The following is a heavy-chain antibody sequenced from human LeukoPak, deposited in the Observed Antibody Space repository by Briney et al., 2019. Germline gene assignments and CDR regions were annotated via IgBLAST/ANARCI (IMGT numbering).Heavy chain of an antibody. J-gene: IGHJ2*01. CDR3: ARASNYDSNGYYFHWYFDL. D-gene: IGHD3-22*01. V-gene: IGHV4-59*01. CDR2: IYYSGTT. Sequence: PSETLSLTCSVSSGSLSNYYWSWVRQSPGKGLEWIGYIYYSGTTKYNPSLKSRVTLSIDTSQSRFSLKMNSVTAADTAVYYCARASNYDSNGYYFHWYFDLWGRGTLVTVSS. CDR1: SGSLSNYY.